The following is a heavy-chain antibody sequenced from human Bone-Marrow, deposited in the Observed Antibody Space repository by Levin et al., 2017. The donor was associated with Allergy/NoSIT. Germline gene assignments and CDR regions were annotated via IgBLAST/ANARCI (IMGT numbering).Heavy chain of an antibody. CDR2: MIPRSDKT. CDR3: ARVLTIFGDLGY. D-gene: IGHD3-3*01. CDR1: GYTFSNYD. V-gene: IGHV1-8*01. J-gene: IGHJ4*02. Sequence: GGSLRLSCKTSGYTFSNYDINWVRQATGQGLEWMGWMIPRSDKTGHAQKFQGRITMTRDIATGTAYMELSDLRSEDTGVYYCARVLTIFGDLGYWGQGTPVTVSS.